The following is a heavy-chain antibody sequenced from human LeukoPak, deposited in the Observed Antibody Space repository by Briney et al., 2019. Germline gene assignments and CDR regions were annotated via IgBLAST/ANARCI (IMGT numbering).Heavy chain of an antibody. D-gene: IGHD1-26*01. J-gene: IGHJ5*02. CDR2: INHSGST. CDR3: ARHSWEPPQRPNWFDP. CDR1: GGSFSGYY. V-gene: IGHV4-34*01. Sequence: PSETLTLTCAVYGGSFSGYYWSWIRQPPGKGLEWIGEINHSGSTNYNPSFKSRVTISVDTSKNQFSLKLSSVTAADTAVYYCARHSWEPPQRPNWFDPWGQGTLVTVSS.